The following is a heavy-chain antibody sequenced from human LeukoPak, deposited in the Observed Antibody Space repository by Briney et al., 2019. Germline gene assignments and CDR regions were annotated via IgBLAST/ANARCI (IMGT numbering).Heavy chain of an antibody. CDR1: GFTFSSYG. D-gene: IGHD2-8*01. J-gene: IGHJ4*02. V-gene: IGHV3-30*02. Sequence: GGSLRLSCAASGFTFSSYGMHWVRQAPGKGLEWVAFIRYDGSNKYYADSVKGRFTISRDNSKNTLYLQMNSLRAEDTAVYYCARGGCTNGVCYLFDSWGQGTLVTVSS. CDR2: IRYDGSNK. CDR3: ARGGCTNGVCYLFDS.